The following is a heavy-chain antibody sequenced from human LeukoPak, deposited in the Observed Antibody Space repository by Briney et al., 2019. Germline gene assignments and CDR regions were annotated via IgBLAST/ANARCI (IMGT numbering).Heavy chain of an antibody. CDR3: AKSLLIVVVITTPGAFDI. CDR2: ISSSGGST. CDR1: GFTFSSYA. Sequence: GGSLRLSCAASGFTFSSYAMSWVRQAPGKGLEWVSGISSSGGSTYYADSVKGRFTISRDNSKNTLYLQMNSLRAEDTAVYYCAKSLLIVVVITTPGAFDIWGHGTMVTVSS. V-gene: IGHV3-23*01. J-gene: IGHJ3*02. D-gene: IGHD3-22*01.